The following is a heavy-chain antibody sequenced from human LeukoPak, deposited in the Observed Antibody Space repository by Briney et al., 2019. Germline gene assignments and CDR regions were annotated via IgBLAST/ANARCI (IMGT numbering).Heavy chain of an antibody. J-gene: IGHJ4*02. CDR1: GLTFSSYS. Sequence: GGSLRLSCAASGLTFSSYSMNWVRQAPGKGLEWVSSISSTSTYIDYVDSVKGRFTISRDNAKNSLYLRMDSLRAEDTAVYYCARDPPSRGTRYFDYWGQGTLVTVSS. V-gene: IGHV3-21*01. D-gene: IGHD3-16*01. CDR3: ARDPPSRGTRYFDY. CDR2: ISSTSTYI.